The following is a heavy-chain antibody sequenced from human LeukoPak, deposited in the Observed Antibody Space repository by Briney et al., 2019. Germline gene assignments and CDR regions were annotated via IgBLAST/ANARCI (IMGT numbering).Heavy chain of an antibody. CDR2: ISSSSSYI. D-gene: IGHD1-1*01. V-gene: IGHV3-21*01. J-gene: IGHJ4*02. Sequence: PGGSLRLSCAASGFTFCSYSMDWVRQAQGKGLEWVSSISSSSSYIYYADSVKGRFTISRDNAKNSLYLQMNSLRAEDTAVYYCARGVPFDYWGQGTLVTVSS. CDR1: GFTFCSYS. CDR3: ARGVPFDY.